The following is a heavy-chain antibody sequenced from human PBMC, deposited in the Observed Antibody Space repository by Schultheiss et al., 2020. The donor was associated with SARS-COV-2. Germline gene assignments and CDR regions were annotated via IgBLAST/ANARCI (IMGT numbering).Heavy chain of an antibody. Sequence: GGSLRLSCAASGFTFSDHYMDWVRQAPGKGLEWVANIKQDGSEKYYADSVKGRFTISRDNAKNSLYLQMNSLRAEDTAVYYCARDRRGYCSSTSCSDNLNWFDPWGQGTLVTVSS. D-gene: IGHD2-2*01. CDR3: ARDRRGYCSSTSCSDNLNWFDP. CDR1: GFTFSDHY. V-gene: IGHV3-7*01. CDR2: IKQDGSEK. J-gene: IGHJ5*02.